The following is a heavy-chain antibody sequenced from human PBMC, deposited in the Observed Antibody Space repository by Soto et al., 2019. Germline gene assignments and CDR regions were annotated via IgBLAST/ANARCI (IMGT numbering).Heavy chain of an antibody. CDR1: GYTFTSYY. D-gene: IGHD3-3*01. V-gene: IGHV1-46*01. J-gene: IGHJ6*02. CDR2: INPSGGST. CDR3: ARAENPFDYDFWSGPDPNHYGMDV. Sequence: GASVKVSCKASGYTFTSYYMHWVRQAPGQGLEWMGIINPSGGSTSYAQKFQGRVTMTRDTSTSTVYMELSSLRSEDTAVYYCARAENPFDYDFWSGPDPNHYGMDVWGQGTTVTVSS.